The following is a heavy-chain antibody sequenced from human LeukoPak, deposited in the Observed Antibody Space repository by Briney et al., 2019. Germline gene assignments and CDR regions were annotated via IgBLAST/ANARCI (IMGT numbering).Heavy chain of an antibody. V-gene: IGHV1-69*01. Sequence: GSSVKVSCKASGGTFSSYAISWVRQAPGQGLEWMGGIIPIFSTANYAQKFQGRVTITADESTSTAYMELSSLRSEDTAVYYCASTLGGSGYFFVGMDVWGQGTTVTVSS. CDR2: IIPIFSTA. D-gene: IGHD3-3*01. CDR3: ASTLGGSGYFFVGMDV. J-gene: IGHJ6*02. CDR1: GGTFSSYA.